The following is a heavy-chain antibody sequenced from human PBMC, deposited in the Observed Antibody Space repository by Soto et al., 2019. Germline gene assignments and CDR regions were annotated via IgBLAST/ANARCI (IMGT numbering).Heavy chain of an antibody. Sequence: QLQLQESGPRLVKPAETLSLTCIVSGGSFSSSTYYGGRIRQPPGKGLEWIGSIFYSGSTYYNPSLKSRVTLSVDTSKNRFSLKLSSVTAADTAVYYCASAPGFNLFDSWGQGTLVTVSS. V-gene: IGHV4-39*01. CDR2: IFYSGST. J-gene: IGHJ4*02. CDR3: ASAPGFNLFDS. CDR1: GGSFSSSTYY.